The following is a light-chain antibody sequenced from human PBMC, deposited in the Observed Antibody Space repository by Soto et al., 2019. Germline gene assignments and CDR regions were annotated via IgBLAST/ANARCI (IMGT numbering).Light chain of an antibody. Sequence: EIMLTQSPGTLSLSPLEIATLSCMASQSVSSSYLAWYQQKPGQAPRLLIYGASSRATGIPDRFSGSGSGTDFTLTISRLEPEDFAVYYCQQYGSSQITFGQGTRLEIK. CDR1: QSVSSSY. J-gene: IGKJ5*01. CDR2: GAS. CDR3: QQYGSSQIT. V-gene: IGKV3-20*01.